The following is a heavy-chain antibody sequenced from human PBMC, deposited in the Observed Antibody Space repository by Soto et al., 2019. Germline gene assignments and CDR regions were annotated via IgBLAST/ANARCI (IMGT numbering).Heavy chain of an antibody. J-gene: IGHJ4*02. CDR2: IFPGDSDT. CDR1: GYTFTNYW. Sequence: GESLKISCKAIGYTFTNYWIGWVRQTPGKGLEWMGIIFPGDSDTRYNPSFEGQVTVSADESISTAYLQWDTLKASDTAMYYCVRPNFGALTHFDFWGQGTLVTVS. D-gene: IGHD3-16*01. V-gene: IGHV5-51*01. CDR3: VRPNFGALTHFDF.